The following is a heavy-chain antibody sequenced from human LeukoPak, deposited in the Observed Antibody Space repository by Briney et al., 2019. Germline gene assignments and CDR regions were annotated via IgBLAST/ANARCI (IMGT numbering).Heavy chain of an antibody. Sequence: SETLSLTCTVSGGSISSSSYYWGWIRQPPGKGLEWIGSIYHSGSTYYNPSLKSRVTISVDTSKNQFSLKLSSVTAADTAVYYCARGEYSSSKVFDYWGQGTLVTVSS. V-gene: IGHV4-39*07. CDR3: ARGEYSSSKVFDY. CDR2: IYHSGST. D-gene: IGHD6-6*01. CDR1: GGSISSSSYY. J-gene: IGHJ4*02.